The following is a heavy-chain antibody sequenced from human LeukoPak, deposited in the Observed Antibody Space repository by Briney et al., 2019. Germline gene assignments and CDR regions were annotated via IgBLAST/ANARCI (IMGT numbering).Heavy chain of an antibody. V-gene: IGHV3-23*01. J-gene: IGHJ4*02. CDR2: ISGSGGGT. D-gene: IGHD6-19*01. Sequence: GRSLRLSCAASGFTFSSYAMSWVRQAPGKGLEWVSAISGSGGGTYSADSVKGRFTISRDNSKNTLYLQMNSLRAEGTAVYYCAKDHVYSSGWTTDFDYWGQGTLVTVSS. CDR1: GFTFSSYA. CDR3: AKDHVYSSGWTTDFDY.